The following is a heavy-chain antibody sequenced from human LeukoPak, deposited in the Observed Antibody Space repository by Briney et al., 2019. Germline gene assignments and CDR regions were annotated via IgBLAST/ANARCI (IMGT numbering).Heavy chain of an antibody. CDR2: ENQDGSEI. J-gene: IGHJ5*01. V-gene: IGHV3-7*03. Sequence: GGSLRLSCAASGLTVSSNYMNWVRQAPGKGLEWVANENQDGSEIYYVDSVKGRFIMSRDNTKNSFYLQMSSLRVEDTAVYYCARGRDVDSWGQGTLVTVSS. CDR1: GLTVSSNY. CDR3: ARGRDVDS.